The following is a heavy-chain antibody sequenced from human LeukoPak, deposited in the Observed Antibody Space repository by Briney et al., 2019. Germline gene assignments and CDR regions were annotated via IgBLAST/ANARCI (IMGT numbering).Heavy chain of an antibody. CDR1: GYTFTSYD. CDR2: MNPNSGNT. J-gene: IGHJ3*02. D-gene: IGHD3-22*01. V-gene: IGHV1-8*01. Sequence: GASVNVSCKASGYTFTSYDINWVRQATGQGLEWMGWMNPNSGNTGYAQKFQGRVTMTRNTSISTAYMELSSLRSEDTAVYYCARGKMYDSSGPDAFDIWGQGTMVTVSS. CDR3: ARGKMYDSSGPDAFDI.